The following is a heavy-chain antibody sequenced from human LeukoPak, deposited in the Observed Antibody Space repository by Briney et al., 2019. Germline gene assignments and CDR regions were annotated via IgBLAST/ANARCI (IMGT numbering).Heavy chain of an antibody. V-gene: IGHV3-23*01. J-gene: IGHJ5*02. D-gene: IGHD2-2*01. CDR1: GLIFRNYA. CDR3: ASIVVVPAGGFDP. Sequence: GGSLRLSCAASGLIFRNYAMSWVRQAPGKGLEWVSGISGSGGSTYYADSVKGRFTISRDNSKNTLYLQMNSLRAEDTAVYYCASIVVVPAGGFDPWGQGTLVTVSS. CDR2: ISGSGGST.